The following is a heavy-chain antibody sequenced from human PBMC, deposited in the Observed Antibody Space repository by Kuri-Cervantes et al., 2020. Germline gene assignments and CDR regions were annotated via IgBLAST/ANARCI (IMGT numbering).Heavy chain of an antibody. Sequence: ASVKVSCKASGYTFTSYDINWVRQATGQGLEWMGWMNPSSGNTGYAQKFQGRVTITADKSTSTAYMELSSLRSEDTAVYYCARGYFSSWEGQFDYWGQGTLVTVSS. D-gene: IGHD6-13*01. CDR1: GYTFTSYD. J-gene: IGHJ4*02. V-gene: IGHV1-8*01. CDR3: ARGYFSSWEGQFDY. CDR2: MNPSSGNT.